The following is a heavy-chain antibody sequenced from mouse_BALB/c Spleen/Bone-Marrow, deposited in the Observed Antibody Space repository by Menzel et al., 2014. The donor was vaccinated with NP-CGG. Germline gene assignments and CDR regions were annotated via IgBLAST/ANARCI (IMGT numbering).Heavy chain of an antibody. CDR1: GFSLTGYG. D-gene: IGHD2-4*01. J-gene: IGHJ1*01. V-gene: IGHV2-6-7*01. CDR2: IWGDGNT. Sequence: VKLMESGPGLVAPSQSLSITCTVSGFSLTGYGVNWVRQPPGKGLEWLGMIWGDGNTDYNSDLKSRLSISKDNSKSQVFLKMNSLQTDDTARYYCARVYYDCDWWYFDVWGAGTTVTVSS. CDR3: ARVYYDCDWWYFDV.